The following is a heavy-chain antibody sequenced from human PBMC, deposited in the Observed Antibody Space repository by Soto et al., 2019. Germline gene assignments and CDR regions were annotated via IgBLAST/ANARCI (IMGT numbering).Heavy chain of an antibody. Sequence: EVQLVESGGGLVKPGGSLRLSCTASGFAFNTYSMNWVRQAPGKGLEWVSSINEDSTYIYYADSLRGRITISRDNAKESLFLQMNSLSPDDTAVYYCVRDLGRYFRSGYMDLWGDGATVTVSS. CDR3: VRDLGRYFRSGYMDL. CDR2: INEDSTYI. CDR1: GFAFNTYS. D-gene: IGHD3-9*01. V-gene: IGHV3-21*02. J-gene: IGHJ6*03.